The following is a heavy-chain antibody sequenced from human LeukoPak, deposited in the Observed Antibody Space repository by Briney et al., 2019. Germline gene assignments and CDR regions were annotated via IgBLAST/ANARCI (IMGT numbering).Heavy chain of an antibody. J-gene: IGHJ3*02. V-gene: IGHV4-34*01. CDR3: ARVGSGIGTTSHAFDI. CDR2: INRTGST. CDR1: GVSFSGYY. Sequence: SETLSLTCAVYGVSFSGYYWSWVRQPPGKGLEWVGEINRTGSTNYNPSLKSRVTISVDTSKNQFSLKLSSVTAADTAVYYCARVGSGIGTTSHAFDIWGQGTMVTVSS. D-gene: IGHD1-1*01.